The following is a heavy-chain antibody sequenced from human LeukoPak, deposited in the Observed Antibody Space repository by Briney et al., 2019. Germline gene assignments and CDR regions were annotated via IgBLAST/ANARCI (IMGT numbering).Heavy chain of an antibody. Sequence: KPGGSLRLSCAASGFTFSNYNMNWVRQAPGKGLEWVSFISSSSSYRYYADSVKGRFTISRDNAKNSLYLQMNSLRAEDTALYYCASRFKDCSGGSCCLYYFDYWGQGTLVTVSS. J-gene: IGHJ4*02. D-gene: IGHD2-15*01. CDR1: GFTFSNYN. V-gene: IGHV3-21*01. CDR2: ISSSSSYR. CDR3: ASRFKDCSGGSCCLYYFDY.